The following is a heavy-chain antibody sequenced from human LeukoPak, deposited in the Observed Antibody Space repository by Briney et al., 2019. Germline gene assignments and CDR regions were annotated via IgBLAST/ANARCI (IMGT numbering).Heavy chain of an antibody. CDR2: IYPRDGST. Sequence: ASVKVSCKASGYSFTSNYIHWVRQAPGQGLEWIGMIYPRDGSTSYAQKFQGRVTAHRDTSTSTVHMELSGLRSEHTAVSYRARHQEAFDYSGPGIHVTPSS. CDR3: ARHQEAFDY. CDR1: GYSFTSNY. J-gene: IGHJ4*01. V-gene: IGHV1-46*01.